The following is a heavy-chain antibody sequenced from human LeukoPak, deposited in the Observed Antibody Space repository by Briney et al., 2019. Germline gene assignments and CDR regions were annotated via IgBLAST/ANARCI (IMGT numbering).Heavy chain of an antibody. V-gene: IGHV4-39*07. J-gene: IGHJ4*02. CDR3: ARGSVTMVRGVPYFDY. D-gene: IGHD3-10*01. Sequence: SETLSLTCTVSGGSISSSSYYWGWIRQPPGKGLEWIGSIYYSGSTYYNPSLKSRVTISVDTSKNQFSLKLSSVTAADTAVYYCARGSVTMVRGVPYFDYWGQGTLVTVSS. CDR2: IYYSGST. CDR1: GGSISSSSYY.